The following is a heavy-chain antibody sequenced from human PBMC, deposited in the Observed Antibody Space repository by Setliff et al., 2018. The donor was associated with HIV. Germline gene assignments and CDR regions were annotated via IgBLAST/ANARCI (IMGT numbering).Heavy chain of an antibody. D-gene: IGHD3-16*02. CDR1: GGSISGFH. V-gene: IGHV4-4*08. Sequence: SETLSLTCTVSGGSISGFHWSWIRQSPGKGLEWIGYIYTGGGTNYNPSLKSRVTISVDTSKSQFSLKLSSVTAADTAVYYCSRGTFGGVIAQYYFDYWGQGTLVTVSS. J-gene: IGHJ4*02. CDR2: IYTGGGT. CDR3: SRGTFGGVIAQYYFDY.